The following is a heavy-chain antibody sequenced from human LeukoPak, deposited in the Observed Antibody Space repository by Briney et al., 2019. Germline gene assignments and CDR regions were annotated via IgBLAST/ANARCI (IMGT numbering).Heavy chain of an antibody. J-gene: IGHJ5*02. Sequence: GSLRLSCAASGFTFSSYGMHWVRQAPGKGLEWVAFIRYDGSNKYYADSVKGRFTISRDNSKNTLYLQMNSLRAEDTAVYYCARDPDCDSTSCYIGPYNWFDPWGRGTLVTVSS. V-gene: IGHV3-30*02. CDR2: IRYDGSNK. CDR1: GFTFSSYG. D-gene: IGHD2-2*02. CDR3: ARDPDCDSTSCYIGPYNWFDP.